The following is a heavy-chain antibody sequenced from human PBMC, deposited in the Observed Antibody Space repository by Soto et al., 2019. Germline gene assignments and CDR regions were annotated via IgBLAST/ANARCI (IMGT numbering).Heavy chain of an antibody. D-gene: IGHD6-13*01. J-gene: IGHJ3*02. CDR2: IYWNDDK. CDR1: GFSLSTSGVG. Sequence: QITLKESGPTLVKPTQTPTLTCTFSGFSLSTSGVGVGWIRQPPGKALEWLALIYWNDDKRYSPSLKSRLTITKDSSKNQVVLTMTNMDPVDTATYYCARSYSSSWYVGHDAFDIWGQGTMVTVSS. CDR3: ARSYSSSWYVGHDAFDI. V-gene: IGHV2-5*01.